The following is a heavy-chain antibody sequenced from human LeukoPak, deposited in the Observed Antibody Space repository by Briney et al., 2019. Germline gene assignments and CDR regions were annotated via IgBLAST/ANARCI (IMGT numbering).Heavy chain of an antibody. J-gene: IGHJ3*01. CDR3: AKDLTTLFLASDV. V-gene: IGHV3-30*04. D-gene: IGHD4-11*01. Sequence: GGSLRLSCAASGFTFSNYAMHWVRQAPGKGLEWVAVISNDGDNKYYANSVKGRFTISRDSSKNTLYLQMNSLRPEDTAVYSCAKDLTTLFLASDVWGLGTMVTVSS. CDR2: ISNDGDNK. CDR1: GFTFSNYA.